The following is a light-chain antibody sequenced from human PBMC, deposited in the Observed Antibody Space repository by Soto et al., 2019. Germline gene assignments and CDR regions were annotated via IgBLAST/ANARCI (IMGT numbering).Light chain of an antibody. J-gene: IGLJ1*01. CDR3: SSYTSSSTRHV. CDR2: EDS. Sequence: QSVLTQPASVSGSPGQSITISCTGTSSDVGGYNYVSWYQQHPGKAPKLMIYEDSNRPSGVSNRFSGSKSGNTASLTISGLQAEDEADYYCSSYTSSSTRHVFGTGTKVTVL. V-gene: IGLV2-14*01. CDR1: SSDVGGYNY.